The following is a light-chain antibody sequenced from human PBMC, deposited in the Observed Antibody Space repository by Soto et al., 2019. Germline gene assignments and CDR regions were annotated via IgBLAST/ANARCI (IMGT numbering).Light chain of an antibody. CDR1: QSISQW. J-gene: IGKJ1*01. CDR2: DAS. CDR3: EQYNGYSWT. Sequence: DIQMTQSPSTLSASVGDRVAITCRASQSISQWVAWYQQKPGRAPELLIYDASKLKSGVPSRFSGSGSGTEFSLTTTSLQPDDSAIYYCEQYNGYSWTFDRGTXV. V-gene: IGKV1-5*01.